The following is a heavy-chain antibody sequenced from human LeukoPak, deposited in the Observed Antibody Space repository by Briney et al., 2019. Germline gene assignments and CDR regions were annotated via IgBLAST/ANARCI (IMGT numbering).Heavy chain of an antibody. CDR2: INPNSGGT. CDR3: ARCPYSNYGPFVDY. D-gene: IGHD4-4*01. V-gene: IGHV1-2*02. CDR1: GYTFTGYY. Sequence: ASVKVSCKASGYTFTGYYMHWVRQAPGQGLEWMGWINPNSGGTNYAQKFQGRVTMTRDTSISTAYMELSRLRSDDTAVYYCARCPYSNYGPFVDYWGQGTLVTVSS. J-gene: IGHJ4*02.